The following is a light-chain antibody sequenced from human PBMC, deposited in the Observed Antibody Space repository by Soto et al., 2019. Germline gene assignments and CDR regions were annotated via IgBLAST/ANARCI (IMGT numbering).Light chain of an antibody. CDR2: DVR. CDR1: SSDIGGYNY. V-gene: IGLV2-14*01. CDR3: SSYTSSSTVI. Sequence: QSVLTQPASVSGSPGQSITISCTGTSSDIGGYNYISGYQQLPGKAPKFIIYDVRNRPSGVSTRFSGSRSGNTASRTISGLQAEDEADYYCSSYTSSSTVIFGGGTKLTVL. J-gene: IGLJ2*01.